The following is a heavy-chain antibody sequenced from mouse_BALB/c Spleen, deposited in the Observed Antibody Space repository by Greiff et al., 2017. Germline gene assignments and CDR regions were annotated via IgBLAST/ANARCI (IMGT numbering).Heavy chain of an antibody. Sequence: QVQLPQSGAELMKPGASVKISCKATGYTFSSYWIEWVKQRPGHGLEWIGEILPGSGSTNYNEKFKGKATFTADTSSNTAYMQLSSLTSEDSAVYYCARWSLTGYFDVWGAGTTVTVSS. V-gene: IGHV1-9*01. CDR1: GYTFSSYW. D-gene: IGHD1-1*01. CDR3: ARWSLTGYFDV. CDR2: ILPGSGST. J-gene: IGHJ1*01.